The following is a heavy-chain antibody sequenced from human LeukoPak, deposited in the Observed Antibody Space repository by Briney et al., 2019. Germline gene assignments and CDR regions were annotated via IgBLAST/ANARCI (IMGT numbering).Heavy chain of an antibody. Sequence: GGSLRLSCAASGFTFDDYAMHWVRQAPGKGLEWVSGISWNSGSIGYADSVKGRFTISRDNAKNSLYLQMNSLRAEDTALYHCAKDMEIWFGELRFDYWGQGTLVTVSS. CDR2: ISWNSGSI. V-gene: IGHV3-9*01. J-gene: IGHJ4*02. CDR3: AKDMEIWFGELRFDY. CDR1: GFTFDDYA. D-gene: IGHD3-10*01.